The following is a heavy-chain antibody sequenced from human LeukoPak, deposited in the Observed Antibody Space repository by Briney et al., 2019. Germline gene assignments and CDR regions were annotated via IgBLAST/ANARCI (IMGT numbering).Heavy chain of an antibody. CDR1: GFTFSSYA. CDR2: IRQDGSEK. Sequence: GGSLRLSCPVSGFTFSSYAMSWVRQAPGKGLEWVANIRQDGSEKYYVDSVRGRFTISRDNARNSLFLHMNSLKAEDTAVYYCARDIAVAPRDAFDIWGQGTMVTVSS. J-gene: IGHJ3*02. D-gene: IGHD6-19*01. V-gene: IGHV3-7*04. CDR3: ARDIAVAPRDAFDI.